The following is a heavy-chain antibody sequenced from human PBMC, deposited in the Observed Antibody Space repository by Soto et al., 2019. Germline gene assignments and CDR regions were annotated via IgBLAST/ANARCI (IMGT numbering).Heavy chain of an antibody. CDR1: GFTFSNYW. D-gene: IGHD3-3*01. CDR2: INEDESNT. CDR3: XRGLFLDY. V-gene: IGHV3-74*01. Sequence: EVQLVESGGGLVQPGGSLRLSCATSGFTFSNYWMHWVRQAPGKGPVWVSRINEDESNTNYADSVKGRFTISRDNAKXXXXXXXXXXXXXXXXXXXXXRGLFLDYWGQGTRVTVSS. J-gene: IGHJ4*02.